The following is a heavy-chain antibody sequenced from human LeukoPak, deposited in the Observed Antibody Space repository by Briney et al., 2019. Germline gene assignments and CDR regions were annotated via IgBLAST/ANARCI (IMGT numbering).Heavy chain of an antibody. Sequence: ASVKVSCKASGYTFTNYYFHWVRQAPGQGLEWMGIINPSGGSTSYAQKFQGRVTMTRDTSTSTVYMELRSLRSEDTAVYYCARGPSITMVRGGQWYYYMDVWGKGTTVTISS. V-gene: IGHV1-46*01. CDR3: ARGPSITMVRGGQWYYYMDV. CDR1: GYTFTNYY. CDR2: INPSGGST. D-gene: IGHD3-10*01. J-gene: IGHJ6*03.